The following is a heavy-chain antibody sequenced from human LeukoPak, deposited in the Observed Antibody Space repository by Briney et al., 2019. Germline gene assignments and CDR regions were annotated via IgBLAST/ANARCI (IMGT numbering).Heavy chain of an antibody. CDR1: GFIFSNYG. CDR2: VSGSGDPT. J-gene: IGHJ4*02. CDR3: AKDGGRWQQVGSWFDC. V-gene: IGHV3-23*01. D-gene: IGHD5-24*01. Sequence: GGSLTLSCAASGFIFSNYGTAWARHPPGKGLEWVSAVSGSGDPTFHADSVKGSFTVSKDNSKNTLYLQMDSLRDEDTAVYYCAKDGGRWQQVGSWFDCWGQGNLVTVSS.